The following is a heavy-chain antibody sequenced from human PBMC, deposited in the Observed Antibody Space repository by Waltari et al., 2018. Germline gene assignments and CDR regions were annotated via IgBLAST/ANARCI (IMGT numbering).Heavy chain of an antibody. CDR1: GYSISSGYY. J-gene: IGHJ5*02. Sequence: QVQLQESGPGLVKPSETLSLTCAVSGYSISSGYYWGGIRQPPGKGLEWIGSIYHSGSTYYNPSLKSRVTISVDTSKNQFSLKLSSVTAADTAVYYCARGDWGWFDPWGQGTLVTVSS. CDR2: IYHSGST. CDR3: ARGDWGWFDP. V-gene: IGHV4-38-2*01. D-gene: IGHD3-16*01.